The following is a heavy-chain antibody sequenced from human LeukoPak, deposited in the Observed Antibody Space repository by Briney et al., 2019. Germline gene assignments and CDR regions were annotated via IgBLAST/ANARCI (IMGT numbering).Heavy chain of an antibody. CDR2: INHSGST. CDR1: GGSFSGYY. Sequence: SETLSLTCAVYGGSFSGYYWSWIRQPPGKGLEWIGEINHSGSTNYNPSLKSRVTISVDTSKNRFSLKLSSVTAADTAVYYCASASTVTTSDYWGQGTLVTVSS. V-gene: IGHV4-34*01. D-gene: IGHD4-17*01. CDR3: ASASTVTTSDY. J-gene: IGHJ4*02.